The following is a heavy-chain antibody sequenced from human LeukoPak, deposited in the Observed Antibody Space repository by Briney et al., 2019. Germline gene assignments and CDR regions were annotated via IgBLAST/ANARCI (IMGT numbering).Heavy chain of an antibody. CDR3: ARETVAGTGFDY. CDR2: ISYDGSNK. Sequence: GGSLRLSCAASGFTFSSYGMHWVRQAPGKGLEWVAVISYDGSNKYYADSVKGRFTISRDNSKNTLYLQMNSLRAEDTAVYYCARETVAGTGFDYWGQGTLVTVSS. J-gene: IGHJ4*02. D-gene: IGHD6-19*01. CDR1: GFTFSSYG. V-gene: IGHV3-30*03.